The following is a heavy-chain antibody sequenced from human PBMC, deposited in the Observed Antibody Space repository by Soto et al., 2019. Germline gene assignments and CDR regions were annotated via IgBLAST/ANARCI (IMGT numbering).Heavy chain of an antibody. CDR2: FIPIFDAA. J-gene: IGHJ3*02. CDR1: GGTFSNYA. V-gene: IGHV1-69*13. CDR3: ARKAESYGFDI. Sequence: GASVKVSCKASGGTFSNYAINWVRQAPGQGLEWTGGFIPIFDAANYAQNFRGRVTITADESTATAYMELSDLRSEDTAMYYCARKAESYGFDIWGQGTLVTVSS. D-gene: IGHD3-10*01.